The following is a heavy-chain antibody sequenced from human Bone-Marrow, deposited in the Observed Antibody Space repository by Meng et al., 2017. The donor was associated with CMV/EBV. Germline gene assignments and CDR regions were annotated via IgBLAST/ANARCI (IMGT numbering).Heavy chain of an antibody. CDR2: ISYDGSKT. CDR3: VSGSSADYYFDY. D-gene: IGHD3-10*01. CDR1: GFTFNRYS. V-gene: IGHV3-30-3*01. Sequence: LSLTCVVSGFTFNRYSLHWVRQAPGKGLEWLAVISYDGSKTYYTDSVKGRFTVSRDNSKNTMYLQMNSLKPEDTAVYFCVSGSSADYYFDYWGQGTLVTVSS. J-gene: IGHJ4*02.